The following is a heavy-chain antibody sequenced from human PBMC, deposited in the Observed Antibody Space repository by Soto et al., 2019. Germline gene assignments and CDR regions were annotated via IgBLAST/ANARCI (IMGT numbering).Heavy chain of an antibody. CDR2: IYYSGST. V-gene: IGHV4-39*07. CDR3: AGGGFGVARDY. CDR1: GVSISSSSYY. Sequence: SETLSLTCTVSGVSISSSSYYWGWIRQPPGKGLEWIGSIYYSGSTYYNPSLKSRVTISVDRSKNQFSLKLSPVTAADTAVYYCAGGGFGVARDYWGQGTLVTVSS. J-gene: IGHJ4*02. D-gene: IGHD3-3*01.